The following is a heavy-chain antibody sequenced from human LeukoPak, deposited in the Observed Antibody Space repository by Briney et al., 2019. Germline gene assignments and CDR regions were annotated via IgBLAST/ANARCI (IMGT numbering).Heavy chain of an antibody. CDR1: GYSISSGYY. CDR2: ISGGAGST. J-gene: IGHJ4*02. V-gene: IGHV3-23*01. D-gene: IGHD5-12*01. CDR3: AKDFNQNLKGYTGLIDY. Sequence: ETLSLTCTVSGYSISSGYYWGWIRQPPGKGLEWVSAISGGAGSTYYADSVKGRFTISRDNSKNTLYLQMYSLRAEDTAVYYCAKDFNQNLKGYTGLIDYWGQGTLVTVSS.